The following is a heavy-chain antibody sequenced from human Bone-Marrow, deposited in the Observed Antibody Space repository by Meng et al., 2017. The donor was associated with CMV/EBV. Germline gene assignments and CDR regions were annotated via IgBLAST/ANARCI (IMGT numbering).Heavy chain of an antibody. V-gene: IGHV3-11*01. Sequence: SCTASGFPFSDYYMNWIRQAPGKGLEWVSYISRGANVIYYADSVKGRFTISRDNAKNSLYLQLNSLRAEDTAVYYCARQVLGTYYFDYWSQGTLVTVSS. J-gene: IGHJ4*02. D-gene: IGHD3-16*01. CDR2: ISRGANVI. CDR1: GFPFSDYY. CDR3: ARQVLGTYYFDY.